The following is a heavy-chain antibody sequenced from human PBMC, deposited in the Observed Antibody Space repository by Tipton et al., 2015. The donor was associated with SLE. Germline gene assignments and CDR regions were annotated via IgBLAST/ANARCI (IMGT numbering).Heavy chain of an antibody. V-gene: IGHV3-7*01. J-gene: IGHJ6*02. CDR1: GFTFSTYW. CDR3: AKARDIVATRSYYYYGMDV. D-gene: IGHD5-12*01. CDR2: IKQDGSEK. Sequence: GSLRLSCAASGFTFSTYWMSWVRQAPGKGLEWVANIKQDGSEKYYVDSVKGRFTISRDNAKNSLYLHMNSLRGEDTAVYYCAKARDIVATRSYYYYGMDVWGQGTTVTVSS.